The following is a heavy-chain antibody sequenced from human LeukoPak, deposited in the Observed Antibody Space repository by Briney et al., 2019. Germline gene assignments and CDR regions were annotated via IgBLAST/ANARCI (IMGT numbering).Heavy chain of an antibody. Sequence: GGSLRLPCAASGFTFSSYWMHWVRQSPGKGLVWVSRINSDGSSTSYADCVKGRFTISRDNPKNTLYLKMNSLRAEDTAVYYCARLATDYDILTGRYYYMDVWGKGTTVTVSS. CDR1: GFTFSSYW. CDR3: ARLATDYDILTGRYYYMDV. D-gene: IGHD3-9*01. V-gene: IGHV3-74*01. J-gene: IGHJ6*03. CDR2: INSDGSST.